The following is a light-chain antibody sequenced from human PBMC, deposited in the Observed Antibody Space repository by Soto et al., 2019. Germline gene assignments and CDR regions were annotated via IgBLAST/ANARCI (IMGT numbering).Light chain of an antibody. CDR2: GAS. CDR1: QSVSSSY. Sequence: EIVLPQSPGTLSLSPGERATLSCRASQSVSSSYLAWYQQKPGQAPRLLIYGASSRATGIPDRFSGSGSGTDFTLTISRLEPEDFAVYYCQQYGSSSYPFGQGTKLEIK. J-gene: IGKJ2*01. V-gene: IGKV3-20*01. CDR3: QQYGSSSYP.